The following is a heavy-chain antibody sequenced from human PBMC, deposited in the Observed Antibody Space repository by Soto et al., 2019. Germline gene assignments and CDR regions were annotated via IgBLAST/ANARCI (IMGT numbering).Heavy chain of an antibody. CDR1: GFTFSNYG. CDR2: ISYDGSNK. CDR3: ASYDY. V-gene: IGHV3-30*03. J-gene: IGHJ4*02. Sequence: GSLRLSCAASGFTFSNYGMHWVRQAPGKGLEWVAVISYDGSNKYYSDSVKGRFTISRDNSKNTLYLQMNSLRAEDTAVYYCASYDYWGQGTLVTVSS.